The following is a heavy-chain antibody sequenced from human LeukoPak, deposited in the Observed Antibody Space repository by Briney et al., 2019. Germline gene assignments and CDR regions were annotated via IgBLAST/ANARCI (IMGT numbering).Heavy chain of an antibody. V-gene: IGHV1-8*01. CDR1: GYTFTSYD. D-gene: IGHD3-10*01. Sequence: GASVKVSCKASGYTFTSYDINWVRQATGQGLEWMGWMNPNSGNTGYAQKFQGRVTMTRNTSISTAYMELSSLRSEDTAVYYCARGSYYYGSGSYYREDYWGQGTLVTVSS. CDR3: ARGSYYYGSGSYYREDY. J-gene: IGHJ4*02. CDR2: MNPNSGNT.